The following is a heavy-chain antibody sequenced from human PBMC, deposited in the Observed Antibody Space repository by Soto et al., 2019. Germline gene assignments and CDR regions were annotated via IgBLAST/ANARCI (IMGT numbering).Heavy chain of an antibody. D-gene: IGHD6-19*01. Sequence: PSETLSLTCTVSGAALSGGGYFYTWVRQPPGKGLEWLGYIYYSGGTNYNPSLKSRVTISLDKSKSQFSLRLISVTAADTAVYYCTSAQSDDNYFDPWGQGTLVTVSS. J-gene: IGHJ5*02. CDR3: TSAQSDDNYFDP. V-gene: IGHV4-61*08. CDR1: GAALSGGGYF. CDR2: IYYSGGT.